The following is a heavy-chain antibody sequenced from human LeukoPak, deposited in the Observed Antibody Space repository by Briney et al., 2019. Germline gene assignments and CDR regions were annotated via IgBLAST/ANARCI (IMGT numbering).Heavy chain of an antibody. CDR1: GFTFSSYA. V-gene: IGHV3-23*01. CDR2: IVNSDGST. CDR3: AKGHGGDYYFDY. D-gene: IGHD3-10*01. J-gene: IGHJ4*02. Sequence: GGSLRLSCAASGFTFSSYAVSWVRQAPGKGLEWVSSIVNSDGSTYYADSVKGRFTISRDNSKNTLYLQMNSLRAEDTAVYYCAKGHGGDYYFDYWGQGTLVTVSS.